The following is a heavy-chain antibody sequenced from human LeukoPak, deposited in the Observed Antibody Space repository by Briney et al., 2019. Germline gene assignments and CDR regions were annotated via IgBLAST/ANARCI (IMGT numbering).Heavy chain of an antibody. J-gene: IGHJ4*02. D-gene: IGHD3-10*01. CDR3: AGGQRSFGELLADY. Sequence: PSQTLSLTCTVSGGSISSGSYYWSWIRQPAGKGLEWIGRIYTSGSTNYNPSLKSRVTISVDTSKNQFSLKLSSVTAADTAVYYCAGGQRSFGELLADYWGQGTLVTVSS. CDR2: IYTSGST. V-gene: IGHV4-61*02. CDR1: GGSISSGSYY.